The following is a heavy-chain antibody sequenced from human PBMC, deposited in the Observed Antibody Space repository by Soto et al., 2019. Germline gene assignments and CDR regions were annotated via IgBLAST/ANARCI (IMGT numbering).Heavy chain of an antibody. V-gene: IGHV3-30*03. CDR2: ISYDGSNK. Sequence: QVQLVESGGGVVQPGRSLRLSCAASGFTFSSYGMHWVRQAPGKGLEWVAVISYDGSNKYYTDSVKGRFTISRDNSKNTLYLQKNSLRVEDTAVYYCARTGECTPAAVDYWGQGTLVTVSS. CDR1: GFTFSSYG. J-gene: IGHJ4*02. D-gene: IGHD3-16*01. CDR3: ARTGECTPAAVDY.